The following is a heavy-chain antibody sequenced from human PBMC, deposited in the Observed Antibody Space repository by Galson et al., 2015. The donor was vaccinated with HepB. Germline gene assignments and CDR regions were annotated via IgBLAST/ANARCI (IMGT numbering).Heavy chain of an antibody. CDR3: ARAKYGPEY. Sequence: SLRLSWAVSGFTFRSYWMSWVRQAPGKGPEWVANIKEDGSEGYYVDSVEGRFTISRDNAKNLLYLQMNSLRAEDTALYYRARAKYGPEYWGQGTLVTVSS. CDR1: GFTFRSYW. J-gene: IGHJ4*02. CDR2: IKEDGSEG. D-gene: IGHD2-2*01. V-gene: IGHV3-7*01.